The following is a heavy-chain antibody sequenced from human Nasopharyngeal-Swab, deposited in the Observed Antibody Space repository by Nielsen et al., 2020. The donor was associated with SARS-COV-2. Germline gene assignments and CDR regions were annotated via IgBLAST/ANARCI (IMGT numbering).Heavy chain of an antibody. Sequence: GGSLRLSCAASGFTFSSYAMSWVRQAPGKGLEWVSAISGSGGSTYYADSVKGRFTISRDNSKNTLYLQMNSLRAEDTAVYYCAKRLDYGDYYYYMDVWGKGTTVTASS. D-gene: IGHD4-17*01. J-gene: IGHJ6*03. CDR1: GFTFSSYA. V-gene: IGHV3-23*01. CDR3: AKRLDYGDYYYYMDV. CDR2: ISGSGGST.